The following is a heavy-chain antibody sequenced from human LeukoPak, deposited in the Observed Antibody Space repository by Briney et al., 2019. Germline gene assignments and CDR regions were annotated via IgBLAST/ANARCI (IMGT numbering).Heavy chain of an antibody. V-gene: IGHV4-38-2*01. J-gene: IGHJ3*02. CDR2: IYHSGST. D-gene: IGHD4-17*01. Sequence: SETLSLTCAVSHYSINSGDYWGWIRPPPGKGLEWIGSIYHSGSTYYNPSLKSRVTISVDTSKNQFSLKLRSVTAADTAVYYCARNNSAVTTSRHDTFDIWGQGTLVTVSS. CDR3: ARNNSAVTTSRHDTFDI. CDR1: HYSINSGDY.